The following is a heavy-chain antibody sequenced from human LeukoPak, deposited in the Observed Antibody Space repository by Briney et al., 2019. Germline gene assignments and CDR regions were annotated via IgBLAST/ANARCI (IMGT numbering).Heavy chain of an antibody. D-gene: IGHD4-11*01. V-gene: IGHV4-38-2*01. CDR3: ARDHDYSYYYYYMDV. CDR1: GYSISNGYY. J-gene: IGHJ6*03. Sequence: PSETLPLTCAVSGYSISNGYYWGWIRQPPGKGLEWIGSIYHSGSTYYNPSLKSRVTISVDTSKNQFSLKLSSVTAADTAVYYCARDHDYSYYYYYMDVWGKGTTVTVSS. CDR2: IYHSGST.